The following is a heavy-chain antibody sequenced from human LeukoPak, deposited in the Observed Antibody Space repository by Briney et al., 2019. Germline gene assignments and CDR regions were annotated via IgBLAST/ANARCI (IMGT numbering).Heavy chain of an antibody. CDR1: GFTFSSYA. D-gene: IGHD1-26*01. J-gene: IGHJ6*02. CDR2: ISGSGGST. CDR3: AKAAYSGSYYCYYGMDV. Sequence: GGSLRLSCAASGFTFSSYAMSWVRQAPGKGLKWVSAISGSGGSTYYADSVKGRFTISRDNSKNTLYLQMNSLRAEDTAVYYCAKAAYSGSYYCYYGMDVWGQGTLVTVSS. V-gene: IGHV3-23*01.